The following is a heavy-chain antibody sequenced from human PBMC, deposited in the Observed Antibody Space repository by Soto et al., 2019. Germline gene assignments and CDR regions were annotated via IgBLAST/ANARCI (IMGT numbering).Heavy chain of an antibody. Sequence: GASVKVSCKASGYTFTSYYMHWVRQAPGQGLEWMGIINPSGGSTSYAQKFQGRVTMTRDTSTSTVYMELSSLRSEDTAVYYCARGSSSTSDYYYYGMEVSAQGTTVTVSS. CDR2: INPSGGST. V-gene: IGHV1-46*03. CDR3: ARGSSSTSDYYYYGMEV. D-gene: IGHD2-2*01. CDR1: GYTFTSYY. J-gene: IGHJ6*01.